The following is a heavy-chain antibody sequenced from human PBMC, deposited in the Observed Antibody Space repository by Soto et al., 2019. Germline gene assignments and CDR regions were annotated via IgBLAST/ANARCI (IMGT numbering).Heavy chain of an antibody. CDR2: IYWDDDK. CDR1: GFSLSSTRVA. J-gene: IGHJ4*02. Sequence: QITLKESGPTLVKPTQTLPLTCTVSGFSLSSTRVAVGWIRQPPGKALEWLALIYWDDDKRYSPFLKSRLTITKDTSKNQVVLTMTNMDTVDTATYYCAHSVVAGLGYYFDYWGQGTLVTVSS. V-gene: IGHV2-5*02. D-gene: IGHD6-19*01. CDR3: AHSVVAGLGYYFDY.